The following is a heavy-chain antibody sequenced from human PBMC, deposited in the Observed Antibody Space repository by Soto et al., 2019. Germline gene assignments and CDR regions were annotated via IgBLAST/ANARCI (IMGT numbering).Heavy chain of an antibody. Sequence: GGSLRLSCTTSGFTFGDYAMCWFRQAPGKGLEWVGVVRSKAYGGTTDYAASVKGRFDISRDDSKSVAYLQMNSVTTEDTAVYFCARYTYTSRYSYYGMDVWGQGTTGTVSS. D-gene: IGHD6-13*01. V-gene: IGHV3-49*03. J-gene: IGHJ6*02. CDR1: GFTFGDYA. CDR3: ARYTYTSRYSYYGMDV. CDR2: VRSKAYGGTT.